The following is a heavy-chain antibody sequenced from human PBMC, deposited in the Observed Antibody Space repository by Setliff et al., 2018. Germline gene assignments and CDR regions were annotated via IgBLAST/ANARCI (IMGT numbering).Heavy chain of an antibody. CDR2: VTVYNGNT. V-gene: IGHV1-18*01. Sequence: ASVKVSCKASGYTFSNYGVTWVRQAPGQGLEWMGWVTVYNGNTKYAQNLQGRLTLTTDISTSTAYMELGSLTTDDTAVYYCARDNMGRLMLTFGGAADYWGLGTLVTVSS. CDR1: GYTFSNYG. J-gene: IGHJ4*02. D-gene: IGHD3-16*01. CDR3: ARDNMGRLMLTFGGAADY.